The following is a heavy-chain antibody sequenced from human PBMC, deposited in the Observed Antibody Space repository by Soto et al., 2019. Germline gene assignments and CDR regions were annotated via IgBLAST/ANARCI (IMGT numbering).Heavy chain of an antibody. V-gene: IGHV1-69*01. Sequence: QVQLVQSGAEVKKPGSSVKVSCKASGGTFSSFTISWVRQAPGQGLAWMGVIIPIYGTANYAQKFQGRVTITADASTRTAYMELSSLRSEDTAVYYCAKDRRAEWESYYYYAMDVWGPGTTVTVSS. D-gene: IGHD1-26*01. CDR2: IIPIYGTA. J-gene: IGHJ6*02. CDR1: GGTFSSFT. CDR3: AKDRRAEWESYYYYAMDV.